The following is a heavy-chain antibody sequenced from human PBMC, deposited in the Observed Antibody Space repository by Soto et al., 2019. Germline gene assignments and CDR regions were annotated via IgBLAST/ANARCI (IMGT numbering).Heavy chain of an antibody. J-gene: IGHJ4*02. D-gene: IGHD6-13*01. CDR3: AKDGDSSSWPHHYFDY. Sequence: GGSLRLSCAASGFTFSSYAMSWVRQAPGKGLEWVSAISGSGGSTYYADSVKGRFTISRDNSKNTLYLQMNSLRAEDTAVYYCAKDGDSSSWPHHYFDYWGQGTLVTVSS. CDR1: GFTFSSYA. V-gene: IGHV3-23*01. CDR2: ISGSGGST.